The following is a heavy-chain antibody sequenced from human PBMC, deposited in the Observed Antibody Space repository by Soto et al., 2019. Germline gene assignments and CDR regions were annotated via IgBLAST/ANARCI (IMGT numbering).Heavy chain of an antibody. D-gene: IGHD3-3*01. Sequence: PGGSLRLSCTASGFTFSHYNMYWVRQPPGKGLEWVAAISYDGDSEYYADSVKGRFTISRDNSKTTLYLQMSSLTFEDTAFYYCAVSLYGVVLHYYYRMDVWGPGTSVTVSS. CDR3: AVSLYGVVLHYYYRMDV. V-gene: IGHV3-30-3*01. J-gene: IGHJ6*02. CDR2: ISYDGDSE. CDR1: GFTFSHYN.